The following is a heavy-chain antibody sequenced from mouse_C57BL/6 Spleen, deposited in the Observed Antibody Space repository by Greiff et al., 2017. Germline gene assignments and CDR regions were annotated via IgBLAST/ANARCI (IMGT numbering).Heavy chain of an antibody. CDR1: GFTFTDYY. CDR3: ARSTGPFDY. Sequence: EVKLMESGGGLVQPGGSLSLSCAASGFTFTDYYMSWVRQPPGKALEWLGFIRNKANGYTTEYSASVKGRFTISRDNSQSILYRQMNALGAEDSATYYCARSTGPFDYWGQGTTLTVSS. CDR2: IRNKANGYTT. V-gene: IGHV7-3*01. D-gene: IGHD4-1*02. J-gene: IGHJ2*01.